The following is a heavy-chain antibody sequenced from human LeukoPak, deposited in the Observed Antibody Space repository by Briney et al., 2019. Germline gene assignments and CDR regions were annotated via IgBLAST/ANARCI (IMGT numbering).Heavy chain of an antibody. CDR2: MYTSGST. CDR3: ARGESSSSPLYYYYYYMEV. V-gene: IGHV4-61*02. Sequence: SETLTHTCTVSGGSISSGSYYWSWIRQPAGKGLEWIGRMYTSGSTNYNPSLKSRVTISVDTSKNQFSLKLSSVTAADTAVYYCARGESSSSPLYYYYYYMEVWGQGTSVTVSS. CDR1: GGSISSGSYY. D-gene: IGHD6-6*01. J-gene: IGHJ6*03.